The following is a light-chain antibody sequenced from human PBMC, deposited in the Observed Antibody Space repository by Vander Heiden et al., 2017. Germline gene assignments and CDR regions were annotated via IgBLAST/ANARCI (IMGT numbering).Light chain of an antibody. CDR3: SSDAGIENFVV. Sequence: QSALTQPPSASGSPGQSVTTSCTGSDIGDYDYVSWYQQHPGKAPRLIIYEVTKRPSGVPDRFSGSKSGNTASLTVSGLQAEDEAEYFCSSDAGIENFVVIGGGTKVTVL. CDR2: EVT. J-gene: IGLJ2*01. CDR1: DIGDYDY. V-gene: IGLV2-8*01.